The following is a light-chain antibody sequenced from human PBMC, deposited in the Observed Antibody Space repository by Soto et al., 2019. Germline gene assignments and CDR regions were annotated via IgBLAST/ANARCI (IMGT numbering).Light chain of an antibody. J-gene: IGKJ4*01. CDR2: DAS. CDR3: QQSSHAPLT. CDR1: QRVTNNY. V-gene: IGKV3-20*01. Sequence: EIVLTQSPDTLSLSPGEGATLSCRASQRVTNNYLAWFQQKPGQAPRLLIYDASNRATGIPDRFSGSGSETDFTLTISRLEPEDFAVYFCQQSSHAPLTSGGGTKVEI.